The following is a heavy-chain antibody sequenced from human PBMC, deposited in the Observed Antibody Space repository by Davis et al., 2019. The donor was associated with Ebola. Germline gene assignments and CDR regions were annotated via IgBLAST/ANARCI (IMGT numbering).Heavy chain of an antibody. CDR3: AKPSEGYYFDY. J-gene: IGHJ4*02. CDR2: ISWNSGSI. CDR1: GFTFDDYA. V-gene: IGHV3-9*01. Sequence: SLKISCAASGFTFDDYAMHWVRQAPGKGLEWVSGISWNSGSIGYADSVKGRFTISRDNAKNSLYLQMNSLRAEDTAVYYCAKPSEGYYFDYWGQGTLVTVSS.